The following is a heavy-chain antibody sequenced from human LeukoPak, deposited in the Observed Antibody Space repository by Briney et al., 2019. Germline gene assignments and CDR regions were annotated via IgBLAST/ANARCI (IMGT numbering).Heavy chain of an antibody. CDR3: ARRRGGMYSGSYYAPDYFDY. V-gene: IGHV4-34*01. D-gene: IGHD1-26*01. CDR2: INHSGST. Sequence: SETLSLTCAAYGGSFSGYCWSWIRQPPGKGLEWIGEINHSGSTNYNPSLKSRVTISVDTSKNQFSLKLSSVTAADTAVYYCARRRGGMYSGSYYAPDYFDYWGQGTLVTVSS. J-gene: IGHJ4*02. CDR1: GGSFSGYC.